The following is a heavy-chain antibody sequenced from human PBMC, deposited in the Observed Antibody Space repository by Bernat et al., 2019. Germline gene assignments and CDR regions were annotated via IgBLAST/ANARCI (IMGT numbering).Heavy chain of an antibody. J-gene: IGHJ6*02. D-gene: IGHD3-10*01. V-gene: IGHV1-2*04. Sequence: QVHLVQSGAEVMKPGASVKVSCKASGYTLTGYYIHWVRQAPGQGLEWMGWINFNNGDTNYAQTFQGSVTMTRDTTISTVYMDLSRLRSDDTAVYYCARSGYYYGLDVWGQRTTVTVSS. CDR3: ARSGYYYGLDV. CDR2: INFNNGDT. CDR1: GYTLTGYY.